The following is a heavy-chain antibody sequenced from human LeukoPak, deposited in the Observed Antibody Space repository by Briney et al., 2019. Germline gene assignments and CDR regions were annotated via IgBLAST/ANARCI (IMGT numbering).Heavy chain of an antibody. Sequence: SETLSLTCAVYGGSFSGYSWSWIRQPPGKGLEWIGEINHSGSTNYNPSLKSRVTISVDTSKNQFSLKLSSVTAADTAVYYCARVGNVLLWFGEPAPWAFDIWGQGTMVTVSS. CDR2: INHSGST. CDR3: ARVGNVLLWFGEPAPWAFDI. V-gene: IGHV4-34*01. J-gene: IGHJ3*02. D-gene: IGHD3-10*01. CDR1: GGSFSGYS.